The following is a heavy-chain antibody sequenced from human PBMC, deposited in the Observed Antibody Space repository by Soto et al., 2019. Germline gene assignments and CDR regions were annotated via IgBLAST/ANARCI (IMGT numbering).Heavy chain of an antibody. D-gene: IGHD6-13*01. Sequence: SETLSLTCAVYGGSFSGYYWSWIRQPPGKGLEWIGEINHSGSTNYNPSLKSRVTISVDTSKNQFSLKLSSVTAADTAVYYCARGVVFVGIAAAVARFFDYCGQGTLVTVSS. V-gene: IGHV4-34*01. CDR1: GGSFSGYY. J-gene: IGHJ4*02. CDR2: INHSGST. CDR3: ARGVVFVGIAAAVARFFDY.